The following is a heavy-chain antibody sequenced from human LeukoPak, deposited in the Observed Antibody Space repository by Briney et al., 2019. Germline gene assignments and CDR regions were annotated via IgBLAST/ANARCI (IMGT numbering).Heavy chain of an antibody. CDR2: NYYSGST. Sequence: SQTLSLTCTVSGGSISSYYWSWIRQPPGKGLEWIGYNYYSGSTNYNPSLKSRVTISVDTSKNQFSLKLSSVTAADTAVYYCARQGGDYADAFDIWGQGTMVTVSS. CDR1: GGSISSYY. J-gene: IGHJ3*02. V-gene: IGHV4-59*08. D-gene: IGHD4-17*01. CDR3: ARQGGDYADAFDI.